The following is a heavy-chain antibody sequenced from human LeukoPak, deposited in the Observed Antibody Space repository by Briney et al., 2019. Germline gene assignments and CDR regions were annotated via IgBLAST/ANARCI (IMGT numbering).Heavy chain of an antibody. J-gene: IGHJ4*02. CDR2: INHSGST. CDR1: GGSFSGYY. D-gene: IGHD3-22*01. V-gene: IGHV4-34*01. Sequence: SETLSLTCAVYGGSFSGYYWSWIRQPPGKGLEWIGEINHSGSTNYNPSLKSRVTISVDTSKNQFSLKLSSVTAADTAVYYCARELGNSSGYYPPLGYWGQGTLVTVSS. CDR3: ARELGNSSGYYPPLGY.